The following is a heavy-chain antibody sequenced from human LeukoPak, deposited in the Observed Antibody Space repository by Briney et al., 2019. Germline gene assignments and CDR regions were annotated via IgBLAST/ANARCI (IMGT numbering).Heavy chain of an antibody. D-gene: IGHD6-13*01. CDR1: GFTFSSYG. CDR2: ISYDGSNK. CDR3: AKMYSSSWPSNDAFDI. J-gene: IGHJ3*02. Sequence: GGSLRLSCAASGFTFSSYGMHWVRQAPGKGLEWVAVISYDGSNKYYADSVKGRFTISRDNSKNTLYLQMNSLRAEDTAVYYCAKMYSSSWPSNDAFDIWGQGTMVTVSS. V-gene: IGHV3-30*18.